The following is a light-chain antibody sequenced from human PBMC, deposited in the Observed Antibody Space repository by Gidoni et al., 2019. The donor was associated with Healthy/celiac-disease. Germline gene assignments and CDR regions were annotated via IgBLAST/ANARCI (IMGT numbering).Light chain of an antibody. J-gene: IGKJ4*01. CDR3: QQFNSYPLT. V-gene: IGKV1-13*02. CDR1: QGISSA. Sequence: ALQLTQSSSYLSASLGDRSTITCRASQGISSALAWYQQKPGKAPKLLIYEASSLESGVPSRFSGSGSGTDFTLTISSLQPEDFATYYCQQFNSYPLTFGEGTKVDIK. CDR2: EAS.